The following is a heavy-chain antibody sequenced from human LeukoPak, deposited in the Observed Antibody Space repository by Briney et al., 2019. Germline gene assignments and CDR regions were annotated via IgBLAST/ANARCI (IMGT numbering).Heavy chain of an antibody. J-gene: IGHJ3*02. D-gene: IGHD3-9*01. CDR2: IYYSGST. CDR1: GGSISSYY. V-gene: IGHV4-59*01. Sequence: SETLSLTCTVSGGSISSYYWSWIRQPPGKGLEWIGYIYYSGSTNYNPSLKSRVTISVDTSKNQFSLKLSSVTAADTAVYYCARVLRYFDWLQDAFDIWGQGTMVTVSS. CDR3: ARVLRYFDWLQDAFDI.